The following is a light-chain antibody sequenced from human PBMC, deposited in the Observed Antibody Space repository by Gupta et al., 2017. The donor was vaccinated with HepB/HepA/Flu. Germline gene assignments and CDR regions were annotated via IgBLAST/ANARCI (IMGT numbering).Light chain of an antibody. Sequence: QITQSPPSLSAYVGDRVTLTCQASQEITHELDWYQQKPGEAPKLLIYDASNMKTGVPSRFSGSGSGTNFTLSINNLQPEDVGNYCCQQSYFLPITFGHGTKVDFK. CDR2: DAS. CDR3: QQSYFLPIT. CDR1: QEITHE. J-gene: IGKJ3*01. V-gene: IGKV1-33*01.